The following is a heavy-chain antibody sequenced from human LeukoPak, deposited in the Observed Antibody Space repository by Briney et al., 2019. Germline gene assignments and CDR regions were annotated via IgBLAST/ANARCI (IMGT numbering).Heavy chain of an antibody. CDR1: GFTFSIYN. Sequence: PGGSLRLSCAASGFTFSIYNMNWVRQTPGKGLEWVSLISSSRGYIYYTDSVKGRFTISRDNAKNSLYLQMNSLRAEDSAVYYCARGSEWEPLYYFDYWGQGSLVTVSS. CDR3: ARGSEWEPLYYFDY. D-gene: IGHD1-26*01. CDR2: ISSSRGYI. V-gene: IGHV3-21*06. J-gene: IGHJ4*02.